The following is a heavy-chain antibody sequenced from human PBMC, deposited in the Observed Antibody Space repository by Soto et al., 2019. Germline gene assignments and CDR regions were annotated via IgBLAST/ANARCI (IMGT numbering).Heavy chain of an antibody. D-gene: IGHD6-25*01. V-gene: IGHV1-18*01. CDR2: ISAYNGNT. J-gene: IGHJ6*02. CDR3: PSDRAASGIDV. CDR1: GYTFTSYG. Sequence: QVQLVQSGAEVKKPGASVKVSCKASGYTFTSYGISWVRQAPGQGLEWMGWISAYNGNTNYAQKLQGRATITTDTSTSTAYMELRSLRSDATAVYSCPSDRAASGIDVWRQGTTVTVSS.